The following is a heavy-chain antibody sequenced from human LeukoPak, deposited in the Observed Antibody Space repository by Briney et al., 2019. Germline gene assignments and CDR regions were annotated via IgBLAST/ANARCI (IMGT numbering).Heavy chain of an antibody. CDR1: GVSMTNDR. D-gene: IGHD3-22*01. Sequence: SETLSLTCSVSGVSMTNDRWTWIRQAPGKGLEWIGYMSDSGQTNNNPSLRSRATVSVDTSKSQCSLRLTSVTSADTAVYYCARITGYFDSGGSYYWGFFNYWGQGSLVTVSS. J-gene: IGHJ4*02. V-gene: IGHV4-59*01. CDR2: MSDSGQT. CDR3: ARITGYFDSGGSYYWGFFNY.